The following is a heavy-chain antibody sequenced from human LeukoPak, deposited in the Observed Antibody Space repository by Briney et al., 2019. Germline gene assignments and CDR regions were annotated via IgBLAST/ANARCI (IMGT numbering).Heavy chain of an antibody. D-gene: IGHD6-19*01. V-gene: IGHV4-59*01. CDR2: ICYSGST. CDR1: GGSISGYY. J-gene: IGHJ5*02. Sequence: SETLSLTCTVSGGSISGYYWSWIRQPPGKGLEWIGNICYSGSTNYNPSLKSRVTISIDTSKNQFSLKVSSVTAADTAVYYCARAHSSGWPHMFDPWGQGTLVTVPS. CDR3: ARAHSSGWPHMFDP.